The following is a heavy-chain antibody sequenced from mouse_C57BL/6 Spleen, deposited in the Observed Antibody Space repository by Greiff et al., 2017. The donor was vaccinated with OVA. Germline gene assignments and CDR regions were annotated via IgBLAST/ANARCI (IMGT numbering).Heavy chain of an antibody. CDR3: ARRHYYYGSSSYYAMDY. V-gene: IGHV1-82*01. D-gene: IGHD1-1*01. Sequence: LVESGPELVKPGASVKISCKASGYAFSSSWMNWVKQRPGKGLEWIGRIYPGDGDTNYNGKFKGKATLTADTSSSTAYMQLSSLTSEDSAVYFCARRHYYYGSSSYYAMDYWGQGTSVTVSS. J-gene: IGHJ4*01. CDR2: IYPGDGDT. CDR1: GYAFSSSW.